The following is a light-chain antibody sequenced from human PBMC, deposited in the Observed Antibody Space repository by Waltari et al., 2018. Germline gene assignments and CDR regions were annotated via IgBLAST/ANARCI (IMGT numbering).Light chain of an antibody. CDR2: DTS. Sequence: EIVLTQSPATLSLSPGERATFSCWASQRGSSYVAWFQQKPGQAPRLLIYDTSYRAAGVPARFSGSGSGTDFTLTITRLEPEDFAVYYCHQRGSWPLTFGGGTKVEIK. V-gene: IGKV3-11*01. J-gene: IGKJ4*01. CDR3: HQRGSWPLT. CDR1: QRGSSY.